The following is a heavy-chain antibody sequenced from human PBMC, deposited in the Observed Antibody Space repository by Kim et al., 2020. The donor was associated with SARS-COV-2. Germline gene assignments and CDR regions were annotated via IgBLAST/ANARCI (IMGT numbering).Heavy chain of an antibody. J-gene: IGHJ4*02. D-gene: IGHD3-22*01. V-gene: IGHV1-69*04. CDR3: ARDYYDSSGYTFFDY. Sequence: QKFQGRVTITAEKSTSTAYMELSSLRSEDTAVYYCARDYYDSSGYTFFDYWGQGTLVTVSS.